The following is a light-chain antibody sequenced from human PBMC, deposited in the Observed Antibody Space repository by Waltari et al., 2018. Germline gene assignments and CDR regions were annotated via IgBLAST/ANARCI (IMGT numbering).Light chain of an antibody. J-gene: IGLJ1*01. CDR2: YDR. CDR3: HVWHPHVDPGV. V-gene: IGLV3-21*04. CDR1: NIGTYS. Sequence: SYVVTQPPSVSVAPGETATITCGGVNIGTYSVHWYQQKAGQAPVLVIFYDRDRPSGIPGRFSGSNSGNTATLTISRVEAGDEARYYCHVWHPHVDPGVFGTGTEVTVL.